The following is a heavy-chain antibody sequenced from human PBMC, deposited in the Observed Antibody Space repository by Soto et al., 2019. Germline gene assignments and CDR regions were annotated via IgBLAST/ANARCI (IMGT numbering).Heavy chain of an antibody. Sequence: QVQLQESGPGLVKPSQTLSLTCTVSGGSISSGGYYWSWIRQHPGKGLEWIGYIYYSGSTYYNPSIKSRVTIAVDTSKNRFSLKLSSVTAADPAVYYCARGWVYYGSGDVWGQGTTVTVSS. CDR3: ARGWVYYGSGDV. D-gene: IGHD3-10*01. CDR2: IYYSGST. J-gene: IGHJ6*02. CDR1: GGSISSGGYY. V-gene: IGHV4-31*03.